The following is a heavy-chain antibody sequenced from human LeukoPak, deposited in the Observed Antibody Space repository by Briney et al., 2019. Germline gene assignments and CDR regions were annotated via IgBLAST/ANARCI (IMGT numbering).Heavy chain of an antibody. D-gene: IGHD2-8*01. CDR1: GFTFIDYY. CDR3: VRETVLLMVYEAFDP. Sequence: GGSLRLSCEASGFTFIDYYMSWVRQAPGKGLEWVAYIGTSCNATYYAESVRGRFTVSRDNSTSSLYLQLNSLRVEDTAVYYCVRETVLLMVYEAFDPWGQGTLVTVSS. J-gene: IGHJ5*02. V-gene: IGHV3-11*01. CDR2: IGTSCNAT.